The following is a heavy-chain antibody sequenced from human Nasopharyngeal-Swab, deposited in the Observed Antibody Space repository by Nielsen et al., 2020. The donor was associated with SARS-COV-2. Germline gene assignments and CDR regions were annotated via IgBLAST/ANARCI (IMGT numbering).Heavy chain of an antibody. CDR2: INHSGST. J-gene: IGHJ5*02. Sequence: WIRQPPGKGLEWIGEINHSGSTNYNPSLKSRVTISVDTSKNQFSLKLSSVTAADTAVYYCARGLSMVRGVIRTSWFDPWGQGTLVTVSS. CDR3: ARGLSMVRGVIRTSWFDP. D-gene: IGHD3-10*01. V-gene: IGHV4-34*01.